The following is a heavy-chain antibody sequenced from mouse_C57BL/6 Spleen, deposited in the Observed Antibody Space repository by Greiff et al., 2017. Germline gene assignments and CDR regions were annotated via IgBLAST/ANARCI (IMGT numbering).Heavy chain of an antibody. CDR2: IFPRSGNT. D-gene: IGHD1-1*01. CDR3: ARCPITTVVADYAMDY. CDR1: GYTFTSYG. V-gene: IGHV1-81*01. J-gene: IGHJ4*01. Sequence: QVQLKESGAELARPGASVKLSCKASGYTFTSYGISWVKQRTGQGLEWIGEIFPRSGNTYYNEKFKGKATLTADKSSSTAYMELRSLTSEDSAVYFCARCPITTVVADYAMDYWGQGTSVTVSS.